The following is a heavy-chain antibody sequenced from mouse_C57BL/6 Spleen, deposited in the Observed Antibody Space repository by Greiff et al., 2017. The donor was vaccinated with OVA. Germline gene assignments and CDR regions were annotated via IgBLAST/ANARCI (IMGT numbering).Heavy chain of an antibody. CDR2: ISSGGSYT. CDR3: ARHGYSKGNYFDY. V-gene: IGHV5-6*01. D-gene: IGHD2-5*01. CDR1: GFTFSSYG. J-gene: IGHJ2*01. Sequence: EVQVVESGGDLVKPGGSLKLSCAASGFTFSSYGMSWVRQTPDKRLEWVATISSGGSYTYYPDSVKGRFTISRDNAKNTLYLQMSSLKSEDTAMYYCARHGYSKGNYFDYWGQGTTLTVSS.